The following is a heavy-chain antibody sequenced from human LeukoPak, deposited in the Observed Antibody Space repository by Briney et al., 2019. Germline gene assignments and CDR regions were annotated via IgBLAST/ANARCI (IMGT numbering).Heavy chain of an antibody. Sequence: SETLSLTCTVSGGSISSYYWSWIRQPAGKGLEWIGRIYTSGSTNYNPSLKSRVSMSVDTSKNQFSLKLSSATAADTAVYYCARGTIIAELNYWGQGTLVTVSS. J-gene: IGHJ4*02. CDR3: ARGTIIAELNY. CDR2: IYTSGST. D-gene: IGHD1-7*01. CDR1: GGSISSYY. V-gene: IGHV4-4*07.